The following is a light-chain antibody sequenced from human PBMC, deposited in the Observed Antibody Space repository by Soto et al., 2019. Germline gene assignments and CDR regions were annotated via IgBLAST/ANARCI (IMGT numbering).Light chain of an antibody. CDR1: SGYSTYA. V-gene: IGLV4-69*01. J-gene: IGLJ3*02. CDR2: INYDGTH. Sequence: QSVLTQSPSASASLGASVKLTCTLSSGYSTYAIAWHQQQSEKGPRFLMKINYDGTHSKGDGFFDRFSGSSSGAERHLTISSLQSEDEADYYCQSLGTGIQVCGGGTKLTVL. CDR3: QSLGTGIQV.